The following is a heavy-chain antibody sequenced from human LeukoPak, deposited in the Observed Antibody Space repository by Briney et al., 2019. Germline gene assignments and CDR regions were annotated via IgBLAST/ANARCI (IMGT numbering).Heavy chain of an antibody. CDR3: ARVAYYYDSSGRLDAFDI. J-gene: IGHJ3*02. CDR1: GGTFSSYA. CDR2: FIPIFGTA. Sequence: SVKVSCKASGGTFSSYAISWVRQAPGQGLEWMGGFIPIFGTANYAQKFQGRVTITADESTSTAYMELSSLRSEDTAVYYCARVAYYYDSSGRLDAFDIWGQGTMVTVSS. D-gene: IGHD3-22*01. V-gene: IGHV1-69*13.